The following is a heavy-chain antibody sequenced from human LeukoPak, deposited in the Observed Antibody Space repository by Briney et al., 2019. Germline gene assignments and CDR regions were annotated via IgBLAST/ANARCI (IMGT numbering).Heavy chain of an antibody. V-gene: IGHV1-3*01. CDR3: ARAIDGYCSGGSCHLDY. CDR1: GYTFTSYA. D-gene: IGHD2-15*01. J-gene: IGHJ4*02. CDR2: INAGNGNT. Sequence: ASVKVSCKASGYTFTSYAMHWVRQAPGQRLEWMGWINAGNGNTKYSQKFQGRVTITRDTSASTAYMELSSLRSEDTAVYYCARAIDGYCSGGSCHLDYWAREPWSPSPQ.